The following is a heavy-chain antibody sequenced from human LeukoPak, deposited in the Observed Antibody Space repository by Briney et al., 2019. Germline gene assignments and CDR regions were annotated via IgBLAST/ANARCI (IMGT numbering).Heavy chain of an antibody. J-gene: IGHJ4*02. D-gene: IGHD5-12*01. CDR2: IKSKTDGGTT. V-gene: IGHV3-15*01. CDR1: GFTSSNAW. Sequence: SGGSLRLSCAASGFTSSNAWMSWVRQAPGKGLEWVGRIKSKTDGGTTDYASPLKGRFTISRDDSKNTLYLQMNSLKTEDTAVYYCAREYTGYDAFWGQGALVTVSS. CDR3: AREYTGYDAF.